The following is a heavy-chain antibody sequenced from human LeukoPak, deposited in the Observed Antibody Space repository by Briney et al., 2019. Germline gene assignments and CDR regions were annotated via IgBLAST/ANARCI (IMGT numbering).Heavy chain of an antibody. V-gene: IGHV3-30*04. Sequence: GGSLRLSCAASGFTFTNYAIHWVRQAPGRGLEWVAVTSFDGSNKYYGDSVKGRFTISRDNSKNTLYLQMNSLRAEDTAVYYCARDYTLFPHWYFALWGRGTLVTVSS. CDR1: GFTFTNYA. J-gene: IGHJ2*01. CDR2: TSFDGSNK. D-gene: IGHD2-2*02. CDR3: ARDYTLFPHWYFAL.